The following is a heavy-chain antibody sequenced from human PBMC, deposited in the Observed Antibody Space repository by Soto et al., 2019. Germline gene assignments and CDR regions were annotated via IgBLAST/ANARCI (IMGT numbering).Heavy chain of an antibody. Sequence: PSETLSLTCTVAGGSFSPNYWTWIRQHPGKGLEWIGYISNSGSTYYNPSLKSRVNIRVDTSKNHFSLILTSVTAADTAVYYCARLRPMTGTTDWFDPWGQGTLVTVSS. V-gene: IGHV4-59*08. J-gene: IGHJ5*02. CDR2: ISNSGST. CDR3: ARLRPMTGTTDWFDP. CDR1: GGSFSPNY. D-gene: IGHD1-20*01.